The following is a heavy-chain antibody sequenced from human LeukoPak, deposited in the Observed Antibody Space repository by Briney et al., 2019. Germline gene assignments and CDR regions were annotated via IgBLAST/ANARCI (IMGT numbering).Heavy chain of an antibody. J-gene: IGHJ4*02. CDR1: GFTFSSYA. CDR2: ISYDGSNK. D-gene: IGHD2-15*01. CDR3: AKVFVVVVAATRYFDY. Sequence: GGSLRLSCAASGFTFSSYAMHWVRQAPGKGLEWVAVISYDGSNKYYADSVKGRFTISRDNSKNTLYLQMNSLRAEDTAVYYCAKVFVVVVAATRYFDYWGQGTLVTVSS. V-gene: IGHV3-30-3*01.